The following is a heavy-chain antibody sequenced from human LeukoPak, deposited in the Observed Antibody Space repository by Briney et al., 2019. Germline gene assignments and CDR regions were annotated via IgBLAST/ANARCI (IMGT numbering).Heavy chain of an antibody. V-gene: IGHV5-51*01. CDR3: ARQSRRWNHY. CDR1: GYSFTSYW. CDR2: IYPGDSDT. D-gene: IGHD6-13*01. Sequence: GESLKISCKGSGYSFTSYWIGWVRQMPGKGLEWMGIIYPGDSDTRYSPSFQGQVTISAGKSISTAYLQWGSLKASDTAMYHCARQSRRWNHYSGQGTLVTVSS. J-gene: IGHJ4*02.